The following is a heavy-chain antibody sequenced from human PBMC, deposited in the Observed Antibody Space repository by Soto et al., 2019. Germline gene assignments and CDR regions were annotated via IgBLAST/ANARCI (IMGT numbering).Heavy chain of an antibody. J-gene: IGHJ4*02. CDR1: GFTFSSYS. CDR2: ISSSSSYI. V-gene: IGHV3-21*01. D-gene: IGHD6-13*01. Sequence: GGSLRLSCAASGFTFSSYSMNWVRQAPGKGLEWVSSISSSSSYIYYADSVKGRFTISRDNAKNSLYLQMNGLRAEDTAVYYCAREAIAAAGHLFHWGQGTLVTVSS. CDR3: AREAIAAAGHLFH.